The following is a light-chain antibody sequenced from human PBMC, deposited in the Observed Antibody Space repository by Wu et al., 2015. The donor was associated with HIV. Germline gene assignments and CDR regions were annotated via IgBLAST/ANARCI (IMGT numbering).Light chain of an antibody. Sequence: EIVLTQSPGTLSLSPGERATLSCRASQSVSNNYLAWYQQKPGQAPRLLIYGASSRATGIPDRFSGSGSGTDFTLTISRLEPEDFAVYYCQQYGRSPKYSFGQGTKLEI. V-gene: IGKV3-20*01. CDR3: QQYGRSPKYS. CDR1: QSVSNNY. J-gene: IGKJ2*03. CDR2: GAS.